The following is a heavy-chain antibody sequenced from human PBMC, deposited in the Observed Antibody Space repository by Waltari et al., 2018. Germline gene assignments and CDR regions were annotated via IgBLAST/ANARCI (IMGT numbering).Heavy chain of an antibody. V-gene: IGHV3-74*01. J-gene: IGHJ2*01. CDR3: ARVAPNWSVDL. Sequence: EVQLVESGGGLVQPGGSLRLSCAATGFTFSYYWMHWVRQAPGKGLVWLSRVNSDGSGTIYADSVKGRFSISRDNGKNTLYLQMNSLRAEDSGVYFCARVAPNWSVDLWGRGTLVTVSS. CDR2: VNSDGSGT. CDR1: GFTFSYYW.